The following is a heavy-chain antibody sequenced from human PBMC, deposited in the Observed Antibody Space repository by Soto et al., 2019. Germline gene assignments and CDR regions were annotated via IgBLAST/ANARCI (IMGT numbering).Heavy chain of an antibody. Sequence: VGSLRLSCAASGFTFSSYAMSWVRQAPGKGLEWVSAISGSGGSTYYADSVKGRFTISRDNSKNTLYLQMNSLRAEDTAVYYCAKARVSWAYYYDSSGRYLDVWGQGTTVTVSS. CDR1: GFTFSSYA. D-gene: IGHD3-22*01. J-gene: IGHJ6*02. V-gene: IGHV3-23*01. CDR3: AKARVSWAYYYDSSGRYLDV. CDR2: ISGSGGST.